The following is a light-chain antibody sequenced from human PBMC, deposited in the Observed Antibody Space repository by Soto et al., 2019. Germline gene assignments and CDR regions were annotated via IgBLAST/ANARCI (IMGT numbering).Light chain of an antibody. CDR3: QQRSNWPPWA. Sequence: EIVLTQSPGALSFSPGERATLSCRASQSVSSYLAWYQQKPGQAPRLLIYDASNRATGIPARFSGSGSGTDFTLTISSLEPEDFAVYYCQQRSNWPPWAFGQGTKVDIK. CDR1: QSVSSY. J-gene: IGKJ1*01. CDR2: DAS. V-gene: IGKV3-11*01.